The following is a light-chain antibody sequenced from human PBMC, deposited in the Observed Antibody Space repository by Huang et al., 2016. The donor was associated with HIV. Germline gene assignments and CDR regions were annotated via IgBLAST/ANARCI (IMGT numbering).Light chain of an antibody. CDR1: QSVSSN. V-gene: IGKV3-15*01. Sequence: DIVMTQSPATLSVSPGERATLSCRASQSVSSNLAWYQQHPGQAPRLLIYGASTRATCIPARFSGSGSGTEFTLTISILQSEDFAVYYCQQYNNWPPWYTFGQGTKLEIK. CDR2: GAS. CDR3: QQYNNWPPWYT. J-gene: IGKJ2*01.